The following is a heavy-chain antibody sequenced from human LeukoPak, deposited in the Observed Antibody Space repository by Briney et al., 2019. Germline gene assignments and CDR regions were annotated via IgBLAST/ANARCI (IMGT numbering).Heavy chain of an antibody. J-gene: IGHJ6*03. D-gene: IGHD3-10*01. Sequence: SETLSLTCAVYGESFSGYYWTWIRQSPGKGLEWTREINHSGSARYNPSLKSRLTISVETSKNQFSLELNPVTAADTAVYYCARGRWSANDSDYSSYRGGFYYMDVWGKGTTVTVSS. CDR2: INHSGSA. CDR1: GESFSGYY. V-gene: IGHV4-34*01. CDR3: ARGRWSANDSDYSSYRGGFYYMDV.